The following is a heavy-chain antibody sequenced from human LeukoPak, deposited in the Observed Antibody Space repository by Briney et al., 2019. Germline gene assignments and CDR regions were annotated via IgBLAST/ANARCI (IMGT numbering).Heavy chain of an antibody. J-gene: IGHJ3*02. D-gene: IGHD2-2*01. CDR3: AKVSVCSSTGCREPGGTFDI. V-gene: IGHV3-23*01. Sequence: GGSLRLSCAASGFTFSSYAMSWVRQAPGKGLEWVSAISGSGGSTYYADSVKGRFTISRDNSKNTVYLQMNSLRPEDTAVYYCAKVSVCSSTGCREPGGTFDIWGQGTVVTVSS. CDR1: GFTFSSYA. CDR2: ISGSGGST.